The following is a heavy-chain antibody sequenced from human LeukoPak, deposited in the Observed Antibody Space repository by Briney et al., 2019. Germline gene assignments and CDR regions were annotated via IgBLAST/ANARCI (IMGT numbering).Heavy chain of an antibody. CDR1: GFSLSSNY. D-gene: IGHD3-22*01. Sequence: GGSLRLSCAPSGFSLSSNYTSWVRQAPGEGLEWVSVIYSGGSTYYADSVKGRFTISRDNSKNTLYLQMNSLRAEDTAVYYFVVDFDYWGQGTLVTVPS. CDR3: VVDFDY. V-gene: IGHV3-53*01. J-gene: IGHJ4*02. CDR2: IYSGGST.